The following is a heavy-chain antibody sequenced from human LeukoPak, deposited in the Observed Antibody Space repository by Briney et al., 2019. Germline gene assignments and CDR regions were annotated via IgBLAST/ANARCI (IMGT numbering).Heavy chain of an antibody. CDR3: AADLSSDILTGYTNDAFDI. CDR1: GFTFTSSA. Sequence: TSVKVSCKASGFTFTSSAVQWVRQARGQRLERIGWIVVGSGNTNYAQKFQERVTITRDMSTSTAYMELSSLRSEDTAVYYCAADLSSDILTGYTNDAFDIWGQGTMVTVSS. J-gene: IGHJ3*02. V-gene: IGHV1-58*01. D-gene: IGHD3-9*01. CDR2: IVVGSGNT.